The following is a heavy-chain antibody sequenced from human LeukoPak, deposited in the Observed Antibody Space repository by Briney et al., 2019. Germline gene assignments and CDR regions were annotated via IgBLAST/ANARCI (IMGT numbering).Heavy chain of an antibody. J-gene: IGHJ4*02. V-gene: IGHV3-21*01. D-gene: IGHD6-19*01. CDR1: GFTFSSYS. Sequence: NPGGSLRLSCAASGFTFSSYSMNWVRQAPGKGLEWVSSISSSSSYIYYADSVKGRFTISRDNAKNSLYLQMNSLRAEDTAVYYCARVPTGSGLGYFDYWGQGTLVTVSS. CDR2: ISSSSSYI. CDR3: ARVPTGSGLGYFDY.